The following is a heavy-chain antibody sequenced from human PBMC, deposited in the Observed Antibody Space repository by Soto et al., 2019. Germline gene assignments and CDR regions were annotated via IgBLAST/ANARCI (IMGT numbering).Heavy chain of an antibody. CDR1: GTSISSTFW. CDR3: ARDENYDFWSGYYWAGCYNY. Sequence: SETLSLTCAVSGTSISSTFWWTWVRQPPGKGLEWIGEVYHSGSTNYNPSLKSRVTISVDKSKNQFSLKLSSVTAADTAVYYCARDENYDFWSGYYWAGCYNYWGQGTLVTVSS. V-gene: IGHV4-4*02. D-gene: IGHD3-3*01. J-gene: IGHJ4*02. CDR2: VYHSGST.